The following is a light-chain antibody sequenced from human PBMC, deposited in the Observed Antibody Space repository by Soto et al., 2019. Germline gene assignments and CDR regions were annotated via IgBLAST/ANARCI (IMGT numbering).Light chain of an antibody. V-gene: IGKV3-11*01. CDR1: QSVGSR. Sequence: EIVLTQSPAPLSSSPGETATLSCRASQSVGSRLAWYQHKPGQAPRLLIYYMSKRATGIPARFSGSGSGTDFTLTISSLAPDDFARSYCHQRQSWPRTFGQGPKVEIK. CDR3: HQRQSWPRT. CDR2: YMS. J-gene: IGKJ1*01.